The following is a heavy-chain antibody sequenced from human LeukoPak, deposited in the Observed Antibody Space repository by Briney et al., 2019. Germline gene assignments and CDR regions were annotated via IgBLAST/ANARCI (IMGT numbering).Heavy chain of an antibody. CDR1: GFTFSSYW. V-gene: IGHV3-74*01. Sequence: GGSLRLSCVASGFTFSSYWMHWVRQGPGKGLVWVSRINGDGSYTDYAESVKGRFTFSRDNAKNTLYLQMNSLRAEDTAVYHCVRGSAAISPALGSWGQGTLVTVSS. J-gene: IGHJ5*02. CDR3: VRGSAAISPALGS. CDR2: INGDGSYT. D-gene: IGHD2-2*02.